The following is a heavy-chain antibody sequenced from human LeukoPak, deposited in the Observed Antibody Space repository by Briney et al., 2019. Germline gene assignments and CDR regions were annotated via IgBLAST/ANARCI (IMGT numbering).Heavy chain of an antibody. D-gene: IGHD4-23*01. Sequence: GASVKVSCKASGGTFSSYAISWVRQAPGQGLEWMGGIIPIFGTANYAQKFQGRVTITADESTSTAYMELSSLRSEDTAVYYCVRTGHRLDYGGNSGLDYWGQGTLVTVSS. CDR3: VRTGHRLDYGGNSGLDY. CDR2: IIPIFGTA. V-gene: IGHV1-69*13. J-gene: IGHJ4*02. CDR1: GGTFSSYA.